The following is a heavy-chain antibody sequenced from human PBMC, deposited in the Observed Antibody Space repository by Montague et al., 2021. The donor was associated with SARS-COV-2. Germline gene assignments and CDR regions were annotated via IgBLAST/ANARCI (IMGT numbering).Heavy chain of an antibody. CDR3: ARGNYLDY. V-gene: IGHV4-59*01. Sequence: SETLSLTCSVSDDSITSYYWSWIRQPPGKGLEWIGYIHYTGSTNYNASLKSRVTISIDTSKNQFSLRLNSVTAADTAVYYCARGNYLDYWGQGTPVIVSS. J-gene: IGHJ4*02. CDR2: IHYTGST. CDR1: DDSITSYY.